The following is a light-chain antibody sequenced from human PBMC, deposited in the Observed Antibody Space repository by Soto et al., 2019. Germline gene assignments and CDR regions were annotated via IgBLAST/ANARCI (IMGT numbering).Light chain of an antibody. J-gene: IGKJ5*01. CDR3: QQYGTTRIT. Sequence: IVLPQSPGTLSLSPGERSTLSCRTSQSVSNSYLAWYQQKPGQAPRLLMYGASNRATGIPDRFSGSGSETDFTLTISRLEPEDFAVYYCQQYGTTRITFGQGTRLEIK. CDR1: QSVSNSY. CDR2: GAS. V-gene: IGKV3-20*01.